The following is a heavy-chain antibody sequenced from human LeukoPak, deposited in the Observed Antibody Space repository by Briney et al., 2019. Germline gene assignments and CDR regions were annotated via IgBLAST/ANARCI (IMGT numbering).Heavy chain of an antibody. D-gene: IGHD2-15*01. CDR2: IYYSGST. V-gene: IGHV4-59*01. CDR3: ARGQGMMTPLIYYYYMDV. CDR1: GGSISSYY. Sequence: PSETLSLTCTVSGGSISSYYWSWIRQPPGKGLEWIGYIYYSGSTNYNPSLKSRVTISVDTSKNQFSLKLSSVTAADTAVYYCARGQGMMTPLIYYYYMDVWGKGTTVTISS. J-gene: IGHJ6*03.